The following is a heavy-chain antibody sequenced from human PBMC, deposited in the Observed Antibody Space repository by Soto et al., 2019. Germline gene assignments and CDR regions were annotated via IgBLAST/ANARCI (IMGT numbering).Heavy chain of an antibody. CDR2: FDPEDGET. D-gene: IGHD3-10*01. V-gene: IGHV1-24*01. J-gene: IGHJ4*02. CDR3: ATSLLWLGFDY. Sequence: ASVKVSCKASGHTFTSYGISWVRQAPGQGLEWMGGFDPEDGETIYAQKFQGRVTMTEDTSTDTAYMELSSLRSEDTAVYYCATSLLWLGFDYWGQGTLVTVSS. CDR1: GHTFTSYG.